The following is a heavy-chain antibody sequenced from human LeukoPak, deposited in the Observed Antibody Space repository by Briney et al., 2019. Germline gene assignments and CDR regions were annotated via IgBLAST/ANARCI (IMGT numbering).Heavy chain of an antibody. D-gene: IGHD3-22*01. V-gene: IGHV4-34*01. J-gene: IGHJ1*01. CDR2: INHSGST. CDR3: ARATDYDSSEGYFQH. Sequence: SETLSLTCTVSGGSISSYYWSWIRQPPGKGLEWIGEINHSGSTNYNPSLKSRVTISVDTSKNQFSLKLSSVTAADTAVYYCARATDYDSSEGYFQHWGQGTLVTVSS. CDR1: GGSISSYY.